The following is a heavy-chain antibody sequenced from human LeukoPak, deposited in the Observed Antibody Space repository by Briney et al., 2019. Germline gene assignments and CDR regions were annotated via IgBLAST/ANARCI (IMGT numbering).Heavy chain of an antibody. J-gene: IGHJ4*02. D-gene: IGHD3-22*01. V-gene: IGHV4-30-2*01. CDR3: AGGGDSSGFYYYFDS. Sequence: SQTLSLTCTVSGGSISSGGYSWNWIRQPPGKDLEWIGYIYHSGNTYYNPSLKSRVTISVDRSKNQFSLKLTSATAADTAVYYCAGGGDSSGFYYYFDSWGQGTLVTVSS. CDR1: GGSISSGGYS. CDR2: IYHSGNT.